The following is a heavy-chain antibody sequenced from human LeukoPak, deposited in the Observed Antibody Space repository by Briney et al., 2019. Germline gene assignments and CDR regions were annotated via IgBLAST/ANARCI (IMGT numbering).Heavy chain of an antibody. CDR3: VSGEWFNFDY. CDR1: GYSISSGYY. J-gene: IGHJ4*02. D-gene: IGHD3-3*01. Sequence: SETLSLTCAVSGYSISSGYYWGWIRPPPGKGLEWIGSIYHSGSTYYNPSLKGRVTILVDTSKNQFSLKLSSVTAADTAVYYCVSGEWFNFDYWGQGTLVTVSS. V-gene: IGHV4-38-2*01. CDR2: IYHSGST.